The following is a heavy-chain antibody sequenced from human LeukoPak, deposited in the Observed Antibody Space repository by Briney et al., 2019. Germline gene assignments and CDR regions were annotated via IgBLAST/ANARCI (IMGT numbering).Heavy chain of an antibody. D-gene: IGHD5-24*01. CDR1: GYSISSGVYY. V-gene: IGHV4-61*02. J-gene: IGHJ4*02. Sequence: PSETLSLTCAVSGYSISSGVYYWGWIRQPAGKGLEWIGRIYNSGTTNYNPSFRSRVTISIDTSNNQFSLNVRSLNAADTAVYYCARVWGRWLQVFDHWGRGILVTVSS. CDR3: ARVWGRWLQVFDH. CDR2: IYNSGTT.